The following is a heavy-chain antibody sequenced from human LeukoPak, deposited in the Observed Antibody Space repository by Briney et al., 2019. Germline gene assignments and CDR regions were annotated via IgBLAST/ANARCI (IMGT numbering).Heavy chain of an antibody. V-gene: IGHV3-48*03. J-gene: IGHJ4*02. D-gene: IGHD3-16*01. CDR2: ISSSGSTI. CDR3: ARDGTLGGFDY. CDR1: GSSFSSYE. Sequence: GGSLRLSCAASGSSFSSYEMNWVRQAPGKGLEWVSYISSSGSTIYYADSVKGRFTISRDNAKNSLYLQMNSLRAEDTAVYYCARDGTLGGFDYWGQGTLVTVSS.